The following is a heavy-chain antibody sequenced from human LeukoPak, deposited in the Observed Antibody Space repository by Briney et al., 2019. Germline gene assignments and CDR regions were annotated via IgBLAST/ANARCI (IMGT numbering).Heavy chain of an antibody. V-gene: IGHV3-23*01. Sequence: GGSLRLSCAASGFTFSSYAMSWVRQAPGKGLEWVSAISGSGGSTYYADSVKGRFTIFRDNSKNTLYLQMNSLRAEDTAVYYCAREGTYYDFWSGYYHPLYYFDYWGQGTLVTVSS. D-gene: IGHD3-3*01. CDR1: GFTFSSYA. J-gene: IGHJ4*02. CDR2: ISGSGGST. CDR3: AREGTYYDFWSGYYHPLYYFDY.